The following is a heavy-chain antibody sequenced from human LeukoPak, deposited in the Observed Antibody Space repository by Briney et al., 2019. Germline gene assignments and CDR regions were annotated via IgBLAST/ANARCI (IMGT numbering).Heavy chain of an antibody. CDR2: IYHSGST. Sequence: PSGTLSLTCAVSGGSISSSNWWSWVRQPPGKGLEWIGEIYHSGSTNYNPSLKSRVTISVDKSKNQFSLKLSSVTAADTAVYYCARCYRGGSGSSPFWFDPWGQGTLVTVSS. CDR3: ARCYRGGSGSSPFWFDP. D-gene: IGHD3-10*01. CDR1: GGSISSSNW. V-gene: IGHV4-4*02. J-gene: IGHJ5*02.